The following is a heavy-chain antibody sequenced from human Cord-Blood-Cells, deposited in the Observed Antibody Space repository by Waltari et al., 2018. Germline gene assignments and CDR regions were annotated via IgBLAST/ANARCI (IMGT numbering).Heavy chain of an antibody. CDR3: ARGVRFLEWPPSYWFDP. CDR1: GGSFSGYY. J-gene: IGHJ5*02. V-gene: IGHV4-34*01. D-gene: IGHD3-3*01. CDR2: INHSGST. Sequence: QVQLQQWGAGLLKPSETLSLTCAVYGGSFSGYYWSWIRQPPGKGLEWIGEINHSGSTNYNPSLKSRVTISVDTSKNQFSLKLSSVTAADTAVYYCARGVRFLEWPPSYWFDPWGQGTLVTVSS.